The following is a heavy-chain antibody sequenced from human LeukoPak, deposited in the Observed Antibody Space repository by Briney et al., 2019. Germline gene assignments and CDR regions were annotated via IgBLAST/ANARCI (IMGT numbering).Heavy chain of an antibody. CDR1: GGSISGFY. CDR2: IYYSGRT. CDR3: ARANVYGSGSYEGAFDF. Sequence: SETLSLTCTVSGGSISGFYWSWIRRPPGKELEWIGYIYYSGRTTYNPSLKSRVVISLDTSKNHFSLELSSVTAADTALYYCARANVYGSGSYEGAFDFWGQGTMVTVSS. D-gene: IGHD3-10*01. V-gene: IGHV4-59*01. J-gene: IGHJ3*01.